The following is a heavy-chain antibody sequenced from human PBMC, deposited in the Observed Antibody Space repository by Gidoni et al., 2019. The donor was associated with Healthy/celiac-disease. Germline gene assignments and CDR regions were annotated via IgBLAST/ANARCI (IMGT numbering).Heavy chain of an antibody. Sequence: EVQLVESGGGLVQPGGSLRLSCAASGFTFSSFAMSWVRQAPGKGLEWVSAISGSGGSTYYADSVKGRFTISRDNSKNTLYLQMNSLRAEDTAVYYCAKGAELGYCTNGVCYFDYWGQGTLVTVSS. D-gene: IGHD2-8*01. J-gene: IGHJ4*02. V-gene: IGHV3-23*04. CDR2: ISGSGGST. CDR3: AKGAELGYCTNGVCYFDY. CDR1: GFTFSSFA.